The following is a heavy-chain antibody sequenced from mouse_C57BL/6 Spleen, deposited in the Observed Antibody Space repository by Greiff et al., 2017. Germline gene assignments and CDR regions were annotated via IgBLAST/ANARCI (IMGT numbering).Heavy chain of an antibody. CDR1: GFTFSDYG. D-gene: IGHD2-4*01. CDR2: ISSGGSTI. J-gene: IGHJ3*01. V-gene: IGHV5-17*01. Sequence: EVHLVESGGGLVKPGGSLKLSCAASGFTFSDYGMHWVRQAPEKGLEWVAYISSGGSTIYYADTVKGRFTISRDNARNTLFLQMSSLRSEDTAMYYCARPCGYDCEFAYWGKGTLVTVSA. CDR3: ARPCGYDCEFAY.